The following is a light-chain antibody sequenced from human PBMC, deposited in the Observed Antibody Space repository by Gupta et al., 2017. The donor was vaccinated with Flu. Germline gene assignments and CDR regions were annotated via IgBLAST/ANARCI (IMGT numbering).Light chain of an antibody. V-gene: IGKV3-15*01. CDR1: QSVSNN. J-gene: IGKJ5*01. Sequence: EIVMTQSPATLSVSPGERAALSCRASQSVSNNLAWYQQIPGQAHRLLMFRASTRATGIPARFSGCGSGTEFTHTISRLQSEDFAVYYGQQYNNWTPSRTFGQGTRLEMK. CDR3: QQYNNWTPSRT. CDR2: RAS.